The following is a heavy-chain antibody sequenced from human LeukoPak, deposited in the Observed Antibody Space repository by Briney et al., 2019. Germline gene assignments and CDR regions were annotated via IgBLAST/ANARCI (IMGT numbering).Heavy chain of an antibody. CDR1: GYSISSGYY. CDR3: ARASRYDILTGYPPIDY. CDR2: IYHSGST. V-gene: IGHV4-38-2*02. Sequence: SETLSLTCTVSGYSISSGYYWGWIRQPPGKGLEWIGSIYHSGSTYYNPSLKSRVTISVDTSKNQFSLKLSSVTAADTAVYCCARASRYDILTGYPPIDYWGQGTLVTVSS. D-gene: IGHD3-9*01. J-gene: IGHJ4*02.